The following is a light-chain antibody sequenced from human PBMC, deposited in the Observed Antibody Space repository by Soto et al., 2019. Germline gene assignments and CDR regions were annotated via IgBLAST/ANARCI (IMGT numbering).Light chain of an antibody. J-gene: IGKJ3*01. CDR1: QTISSW. V-gene: IGKV1-5*01. Sequence: DIQMTQSPSTLSGSVGDRVTITCRASQTISSWLAWYQQKPGKAPKLLIHDASTLQRGVPSRFSGSGSGTDFTLTISSLQPEDFATYYCQQYDNLAFTFGPGTKVDVK. CDR3: QQYDNLAFT. CDR2: DAS.